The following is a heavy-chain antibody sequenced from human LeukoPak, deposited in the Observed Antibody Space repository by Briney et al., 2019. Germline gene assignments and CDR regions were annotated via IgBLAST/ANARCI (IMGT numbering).Heavy chain of an antibody. CDR2: IYSCGST. Sequence: GGSLRLSCAASGFTVSRNYMTWVRQAPGKGLEWVSVIYSCGSTYYADSVKGRFTISRDNSKNTLYLQMNNLRAEDTAVYYCAKDLRAWSFFFDYWGQGSLVTVSS. D-gene: IGHD6-19*01. CDR1: GFTVSRNY. J-gene: IGHJ4*02. CDR3: AKDLRAWSFFFDY. V-gene: IGHV3-66*01.